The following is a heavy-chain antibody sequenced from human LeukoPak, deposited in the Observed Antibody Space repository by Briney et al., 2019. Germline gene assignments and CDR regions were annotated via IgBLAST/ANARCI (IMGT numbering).Heavy chain of an antibody. J-gene: IGHJ3*02. D-gene: IGHD3-22*01. CDR3: AHLYYYDSSGYQRGYVVPFDI. Sequence: AASVKVSCKASGYTFTSYYMHWVRQAPGQGLEWMGIINPSGGSTSYAQKFQGRVTMTRDTSTSTVYMELSSLRSEDTVVYYCAHLYYYDSSGYQRGYVVPFDIWGQGTMVTVSS. V-gene: IGHV1-46*01. CDR2: INPSGGST. CDR1: GYTFTSYY.